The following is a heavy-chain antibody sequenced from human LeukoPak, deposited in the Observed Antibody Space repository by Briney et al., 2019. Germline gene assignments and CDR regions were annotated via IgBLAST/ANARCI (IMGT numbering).Heavy chain of an antibody. J-gene: IGHJ6*03. D-gene: IGHD2-21*01. Sequence: ASVKVSCKASGYTFTSYAMNWVRQAPGQGLEWMGWINTNTGNPTYAQGFTGRFVFSLDTSVSTAYLQISSLKAEDTAVYYCARQKIPNYYYYMDVWGKGTTVTVSS. V-gene: IGHV7-4-1*02. CDR2: INTNTGNP. CDR1: GYTFTSYA. CDR3: ARQKIPNYYYYMDV.